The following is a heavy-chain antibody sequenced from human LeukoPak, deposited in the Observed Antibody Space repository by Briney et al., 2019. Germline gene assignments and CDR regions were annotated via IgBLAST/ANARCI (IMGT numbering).Heavy chain of an antibody. D-gene: IGHD3-9*01. V-gene: IGHV1-8*01. CDR2: MNPNSGNT. CDR1: GYTFTSYD. CDR3: ASSEGDMTAFDY. J-gene: IGHJ4*02. Sequence: ASVQVSCKAFGYTFTSYDINWVRQATGQGLEWMGWMNPNSGNTGYAQKFQGRVTMTRNTSISTAYMELSSLRSEDTAVYYCASSEGDMTAFDYWGQGTLVTVSS.